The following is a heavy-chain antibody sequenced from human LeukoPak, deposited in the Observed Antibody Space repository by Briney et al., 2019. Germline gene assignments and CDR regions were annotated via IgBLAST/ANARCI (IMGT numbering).Heavy chain of an antibody. CDR2: ISGSGGST. V-gene: IGHV3-23*01. J-gene: IGHJ6*02. D-gene: IGHD1-1*01. CDR3: ANSRRGNLYYGMDV. CDR1: GFTFSSYA. Sequence: PGGSLRLSCAASGFTFSSYAMSWVRQAPGKGLEWVSAISGSGGSTYYADSVKGRFTISRDNSKNTLYLQMNSLRAEDTAVYYCANSRRGNLYYGMDVWGQGATVTVSS.